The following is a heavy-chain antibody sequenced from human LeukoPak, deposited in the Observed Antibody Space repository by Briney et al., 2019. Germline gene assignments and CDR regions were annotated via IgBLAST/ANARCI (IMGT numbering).Heavy chain of an antibody. J-gene: IGHJ4*02. CDR3: ARAPTSEQQLQFDY. V-gene: IGHV3-7*01. D-gene: IGHD6-13*01. CDR1: GFDFSNHW. CDR2: IKKDGSEK. Sequence: PGGSLRLSCVASGFDFSNHWMSWVRQAPGKGLEWVANIKKDGSEKNYVDSVKGRFTISRDNAKNSLYLQMNSLRVEDTAVYYCARAPTSEQQLQFDYWGQGTLVTVSS.